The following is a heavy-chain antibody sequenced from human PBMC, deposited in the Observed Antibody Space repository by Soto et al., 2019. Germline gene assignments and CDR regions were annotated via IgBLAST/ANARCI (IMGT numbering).Heavy chain of an antibody. CDR1: GGTFSSYA. CDR3: ARQGYCSGGSCYSFDY. D-gene: IGHD2-15*01. Sequence: QVQLVQSGAEVKKPGSSVKVSCKASGGTFSSYAISWVRQAPGQGLEWMGGIIPIFGTANYAQKFQGRVTITGDKSTSSAYMELSRLISEDTAVYYCARQGYCSGGSCYSFDYWGQGTLVTVSS. CDR2: IIPIFGTA. V-gene: IGHV1-69*06. J-gene: IGHJ4*02.